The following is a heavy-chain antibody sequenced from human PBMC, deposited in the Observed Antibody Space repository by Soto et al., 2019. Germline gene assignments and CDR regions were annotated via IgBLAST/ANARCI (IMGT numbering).Heavy chain of an antibody. CDR1: GGSISSYY. CDR2: IYYSGST. V-gene: IGHV4-59*01. J-gene: IGHJ5*02. D-gene: IGHD6-25*01. Sequence: PSETLSLTCTVSGGSISSYYWSWIRQPPGKGLEWIGYIYYSGSTNYNPSLKSRVTISVDTSKNQFSLKLSSVTAADTAVYYCARGPSGWFDPWGQGTLLTVSS. CDR3: ARGPSGWFDP.